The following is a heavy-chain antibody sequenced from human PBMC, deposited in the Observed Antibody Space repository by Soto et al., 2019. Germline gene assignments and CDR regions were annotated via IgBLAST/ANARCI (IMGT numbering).Heavy chain of an antibody. V-gene: IGHV4-59*01. CDR2: VFYGGT. Sequence: PSETLSLTCSVSGRSMSSNYWSWIRQSPDKGLEWLGYVFYGGTDYNPSLEGRVSMSVETPKSQFSLKLTSVTAADTAVYYCASYRGASYFDSWGQGIRVTVSS. J-gene: IGHJ4*02. D-gene: IGHD4-4*01. CDR1: GRSMSSNY. CDR3: ASYRGASYFDS.